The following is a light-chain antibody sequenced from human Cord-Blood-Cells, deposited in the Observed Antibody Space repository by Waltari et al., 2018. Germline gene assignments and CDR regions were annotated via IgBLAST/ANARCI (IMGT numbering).Light chain of an antibody. Sequence: EIVLTQSPATLSLSPGERATPSCTVSQGVSSYVAWYQQKPDQAPTPHIYDASNRATVIPARFSGSRSGTDVTHSISSLEPEDFAVYYCQQRSNGPSTFGQGTRLEIK. CDR1: QGVSSY. CDR2: DAS. CDR3: QQRSNGPST. V-gene: IGKV3-11*01. J-gene: IGKJ5*01.